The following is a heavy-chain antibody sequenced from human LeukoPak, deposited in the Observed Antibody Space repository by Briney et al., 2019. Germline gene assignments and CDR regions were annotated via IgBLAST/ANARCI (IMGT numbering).Heavy chain of an antibody. CDR1: GFTFSNYW. Sequence: PGGSLRLSCAASGFTFSNYWMSWVRQAPGKGLEWVANIKQDGSEKYYVDSVKGRFTISRDNAENSLFLQMNSLRAEDTAVYYCAGGNADYGVDYWGQGTLVTVSS. J-gene: IGHJ4*02. CDR3: AGGNADYGVDY. D-gene: IGHD4-17*01. CDR2: IKQDGSEK. V-gene: IGHV3-7*04.